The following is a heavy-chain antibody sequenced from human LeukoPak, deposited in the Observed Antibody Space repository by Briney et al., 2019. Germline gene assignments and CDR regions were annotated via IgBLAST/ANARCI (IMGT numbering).Heavy chain of an antibody. J-gene: IGHJ6*03. D-gene: IGHD4-17*01. CDR3: SRENGDYNYYYYYYMDV. Sequence: PSETLSLTCTVSGGSISSYYWSWIRQPPGKGLEWIGYIYYSGSTNYNPSLKSRVTISVDTSKNQFSLKLSSVTAADTAVYYCSRENGDYNYYYYYYMDVWGKGTTVTVSS. V-gene: IGHV4-59*01. CDR1: GGSISSYY. CDR2: IYYSGST.